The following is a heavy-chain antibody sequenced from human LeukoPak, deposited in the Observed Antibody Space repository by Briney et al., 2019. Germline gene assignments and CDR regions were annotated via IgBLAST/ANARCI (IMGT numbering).Heavy chain of an antibody. CDR3: ARLTPYSSSSGYYYYYYMDV. Sequence: SETLSLTCAVYGGSFSGYYWSWIRQPPGKGLEWIGEINHSGSTNYNPSLKSRVTISVDTSKHQFSLKLSSVTAADTAVYYCARLTPYSSSSGYYYYYYMDVWGKGTTVTISS. V-gene: IGHV4-34*01. D-gene: IGHD6-13*01. CDR2: INHSGST. J-gene: IGHJ6*03. CDR1: GGSFSGYY.